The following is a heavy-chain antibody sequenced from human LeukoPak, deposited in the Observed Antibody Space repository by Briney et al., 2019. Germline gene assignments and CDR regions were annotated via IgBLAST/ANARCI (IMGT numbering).Heavy chain of an antibody. Sequence: PGESLKISCKGSGDTFNNDWIAWVRQMPGKGLEWMGIVYPDASKTKYNPSFQGQVTISADKSITTAYLQWSSLRASDTAIYYCARQMGGTTSVNWFDPWGQGTLVTVSS. CDR1: GDTFNNDW. V-gene: IGHV5-51*01. D-gene: IGHD1-1*01. J-gene: IGHJ5*02. CDR3: ARQMGGTTSVNWFDP. CDR2: VYPDASKT.